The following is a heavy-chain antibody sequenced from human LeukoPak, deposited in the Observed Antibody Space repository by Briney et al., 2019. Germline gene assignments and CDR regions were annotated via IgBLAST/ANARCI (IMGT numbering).Heavy chain of an antibody. CDR1: GGSISSGSYY. CDR3: ARVPKELDYGDYGFSEDRDV. Sequence: SETLSLTCTVSGGSISSGSYYWSWIRQPAGKGLEWIGRIYTSGSTNYNPSLKSRVTISVDTSKNQFSLKLSSVTAADTAVYYCARVPKELDYGDYGFSEDRDVWGKGTTVTISS. CDR2: IYTSGST. J-gene: IGHJ6*04. V-gene: IGHV4-61*02. D-gene: IGHD4-17*01.